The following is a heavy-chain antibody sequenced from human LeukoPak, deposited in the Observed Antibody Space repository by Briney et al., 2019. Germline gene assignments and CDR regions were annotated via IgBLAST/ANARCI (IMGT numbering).Heavy chain of an antibody. Sequence: GGSLRLSCAASGFTVSGNYMSWVRQAPGKGPECVAVIYSGGDTYYADSVKGRFTISRDKSKNTLYLQMNSLRAEDTAVYYCARDWDDGRAERPAWGQGTLVTVSS. D-gene: IGHD3-22*01. J-gene: IGHJ5*02. CDR3: ARDWDDGRAERPA. V-gene: IGHV3-53*01. CDR1: GFTVSGNY. CDR2: IYSGGDT.